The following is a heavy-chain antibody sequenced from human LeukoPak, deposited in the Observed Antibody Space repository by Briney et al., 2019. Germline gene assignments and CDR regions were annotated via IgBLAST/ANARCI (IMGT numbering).Heavy chain of an antibody. V-gene: IGHV4-34*01. J-gene: IGHJ4*02. CDR2: ITHSGST. D-gene: IGHD4-17*01. Sequence: PSETLSLTCAVYGGSFSGYYWSWIRQPPGKGLEWIAEITHSGSTDYNPSLKSRVTISVDTSKNQFSLKLSSVTAADTAVYYCAKSSPHYGDNPALWGQGTLVTVSS. CDR3: AKSSPHYGDNPAL. CDR1: GGSFSGYY.